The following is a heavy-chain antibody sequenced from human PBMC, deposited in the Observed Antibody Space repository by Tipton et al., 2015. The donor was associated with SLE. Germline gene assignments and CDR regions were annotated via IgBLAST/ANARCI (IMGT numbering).Heavy chain of an antibody. CDR2: VYASGST. J-gene: IGHJ4*02. CDR1: GDSVNNYY. Sequence: TLSLTCTVSGDSVNNYYWSWIRQPAGKGLEWIGRVYASGSTNYNPSLRSRVTISVDTSKNQFSLKLSSVTAADTAVYFCARGPRGYTYSEFDYWGLGTMVTVSS. V-gene: IGHV4-4*07. CDR3: ARGPRGYTYSEFDY. D-gene: IGHD5-18*01.